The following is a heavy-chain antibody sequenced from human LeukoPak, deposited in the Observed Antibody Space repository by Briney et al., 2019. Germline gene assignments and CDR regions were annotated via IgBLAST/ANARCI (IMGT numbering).Heavy chain of an antibody. J-gene: IGHJ5*02. CDR1: GYSIGSGYY. V-gene: IGHV4-38-2*01. CDR3: ARVVTTKQNWFDP. Sequence: SETLSLTCAVSGYSIGSGYYWGWIRQPPGKGLEWIGSIYHSGSTYYNPSLKSRVTISVDTSKNQFSLKLSSVTAADTAVYYCARVVTTKQNWFDPWGQGTLVTVSS. D-gene: IGHD4-17*01. CDR2: IYHSGST.